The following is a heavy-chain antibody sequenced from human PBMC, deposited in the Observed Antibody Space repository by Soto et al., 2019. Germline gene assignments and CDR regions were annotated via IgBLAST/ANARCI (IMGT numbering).Heavy chain of an antibody. Sequence: GGSLRLSCAASGFTFSSYSMNWVRQAPGKGLEWVSSISSSSSYIYYADSVKGRFTISRDNAKNSLYLQMNSLRAEDTAVYYCASRRTYSSGSFDYWGQGTLVTVSS. CDR2: ISSSSSYI. J-gene: IGHJ4*02. V-gene: IGHV3-21*01. CDR3: ASRRTYSSGSFDY. D-gene: IGHD6-19*01. CDR1: GFTFSSYS.